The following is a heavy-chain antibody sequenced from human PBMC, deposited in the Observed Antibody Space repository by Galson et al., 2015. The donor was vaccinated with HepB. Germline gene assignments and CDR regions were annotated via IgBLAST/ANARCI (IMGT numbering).Heavy chain of an antibody. CDR2: ISAYNGNT. Sequence: SVKVSCKASGYTFTSYGISWVRQAPGQGLEWMGWISAYNGNTNYAQKLQGRVTMTTDTSTSTAYMELRSLRSDDTAVYYCARDSPRYSYGYCFDYWGQGTLVTVSS. D-gene: IGHD5-18*01. V-gene: IGHV1-18*01. CDR1: GYTFTSYG. J-gene: IGHJ4*02. CDR3: ARDSPRYSYGYCFDY.